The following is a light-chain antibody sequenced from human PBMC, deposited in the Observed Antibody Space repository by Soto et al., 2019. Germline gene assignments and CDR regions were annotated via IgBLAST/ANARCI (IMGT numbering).Light chain of an antibody. CDR2: GNS. CDR3: QSYDSSLSGYYV. J-gene: IGLJ1*01. CDR1: SSNIGAGYD. Sequence: QSALTQPPSVSGAPGQMVTMSCTGSSSNIGAGYDVHWYQQLPGTAPKLLIYGNSNRPSGVPDRFSGSKSGTSASLAITGLQAEDEADYYCQSYDSSLSGYYVFGTGTKVTVL. V-gene: IGLV1-40*01.